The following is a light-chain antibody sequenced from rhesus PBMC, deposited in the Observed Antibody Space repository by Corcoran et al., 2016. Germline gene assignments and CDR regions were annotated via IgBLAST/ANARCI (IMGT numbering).Light chain of an antibody. V-gene: IGKV1-32*01. Sequence: DIQMTQSPSSLSASVGDRVTITCRASQGISSYLNWYQQKPGTAPKLLIYYANSLESGVPSRFSGSGSGTEFTLTISSLQPEDFATYYCQQYNSLPYSFGQGTKVEIK. CDR1: QGISSY. CDR2: YAN. CDR3: QQYNSLPYS. J-gene: IGKJ2*01.